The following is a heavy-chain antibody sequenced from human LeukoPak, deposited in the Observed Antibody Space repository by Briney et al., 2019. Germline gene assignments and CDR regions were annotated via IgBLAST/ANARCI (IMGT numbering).Heavy chain of an antibody. CDR3: ANGGGYFLH. V-gene: IGHV3-30*02. J-gene: IGHJ1*01. D-gene: IGHD3-16*01. CDR2: IRFDGNTE. CDR1: GFSFRTYG. Sequence: GGSLRLSCVASGFSFRTYGMHWVRQAPGKGLEWVAFIRFDGNTEKYADSVEGRFTVSRDNAQNTLYLQMDTLRPEDTALYYCANGGGYFLHWGQGTLVTVAS.